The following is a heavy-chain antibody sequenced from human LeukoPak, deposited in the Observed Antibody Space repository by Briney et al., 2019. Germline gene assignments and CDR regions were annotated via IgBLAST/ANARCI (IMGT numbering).Heavy chain of an antibody. CDR2: IYPRDSDT. J-gene: IGHJ4*02. D-gene: IGHD4-17*01. V-gene: IGHV5-51*01. CDR1: GFTFSSYA. CDR3: AKIDYGDYGFDY. Sequence: GGSLRLSCAASGFTFSSYAMSWVRQAPGKGLEWMGIIYPRDSDTRYSPSFEGQVTISADKSISTAYLQWSSLKASDTAMYYCAKIDYGDYGFDYWGQGTLVTVSS.